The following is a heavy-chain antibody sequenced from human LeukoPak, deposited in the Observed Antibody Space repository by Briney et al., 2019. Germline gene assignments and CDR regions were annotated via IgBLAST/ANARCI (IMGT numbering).Heavy chain of an antibody. CDR3: ARPSMLTGYYYFDY. V-gene: IGHV4-39*01. Sequence: SETLSLTCSVSGGSISSSYYYWGWIRQPPGKGLEWIGSVYHSGTTYYNPFLKSRVSISIDTSKNQFSLELSSVTATDTAVYFCARPSMLTGYYYFDYWGQGTLVTVSS. CDR2: VYHSGTT. D-gene: IGHD3-9*01. J-gene: IGHJ4*02. CDR1: GGSISSSYYY.